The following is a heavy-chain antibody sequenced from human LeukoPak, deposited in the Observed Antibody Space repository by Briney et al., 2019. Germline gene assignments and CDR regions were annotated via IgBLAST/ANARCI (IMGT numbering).Heavy chain of an antibody. V-gene: IGHV3-74*01. CDR2: INSDGSNT. Sequence: PGGSLRLSCAASGFTFRSYWMHWVRQAPGKGLVWVSRINSDGSNTSYPGSVKGRFTISRDNSKNTLYLQMNSLRAQDTAVYYCARRGYSYGFGYWGQGTLVTVSS. D-gene: IGHD5-18*01. J-gene: IGHJ4*02. CDR3: ARRGYSYGFGY. CDR1: GFTFRSYW.